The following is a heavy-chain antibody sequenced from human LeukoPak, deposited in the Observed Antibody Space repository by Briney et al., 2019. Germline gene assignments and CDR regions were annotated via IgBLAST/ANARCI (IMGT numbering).Heavy chain of an antibody. CDR2: IYPGDSDT. CDR3: ARGEYGYPFGAFDT. D-gene: IGHD3-16*02. Sequence: GESLQICCTGSGYSFTNYWSCWVRQMPGKGLEWMGIIYPGDSDTRYSPSFQGQVTISADKSISPAYLQWSSLKASDTAMYYCARGEYGYPFGAFDTWGQGTMVTVSS. CDR1: GYSFTNYW. V-gene: IGHV5-51*01. J-gene: IGHJ3*02.